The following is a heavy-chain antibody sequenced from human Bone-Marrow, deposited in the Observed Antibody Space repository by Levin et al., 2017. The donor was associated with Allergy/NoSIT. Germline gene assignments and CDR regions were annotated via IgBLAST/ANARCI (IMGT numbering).Heavy chain of an antibody. V-gene: IGHV3-7*04. CDR3: ARAYDFDWIIYGGTYFDY. Sequence: SCAVSGFSFNAYWMSWVRQAPGKGLEWVASIKQSGSEIHYVDSVKGRFTISRDYASDSLHLQMDSLRVEDTAVYFCARAYDFDWIIYGGTYFDYWGQGALVSAS. D-gene: IGHD3-9*01. CDR2: IKQSGSEI. J-gene: IGHJ4*02. CDR1: GFSFNAYW.